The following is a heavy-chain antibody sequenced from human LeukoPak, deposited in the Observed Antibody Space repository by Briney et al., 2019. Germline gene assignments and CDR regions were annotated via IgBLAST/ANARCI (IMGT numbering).Heavy chain of an antibody. J-gene: IGHJ5*02. CDR1: GLTFSSYG. D-gene: IGHD3-22*01. CDR3: AKDFRYYDSSGANWFDP. CDR2: IWYDGSNK. Sequence: PGGSLRLSCAAAGLTFSSYGMHWVRQAPGKGLEWVAVIWYDGSNKYYADTVKGRFTISRDNPKNTLYLQMNSLRAEDTAVYYCAKDFRYYDSSGANWFDPWGQGTLVTVSS. V-gene: IGHV3-33*06.